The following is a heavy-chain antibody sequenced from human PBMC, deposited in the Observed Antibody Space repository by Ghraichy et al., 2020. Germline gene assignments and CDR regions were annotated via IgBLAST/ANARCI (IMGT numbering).Heavy chain of an antibody. J-gene: IGHJ4*02. CDR2: INYNGGST. D-gene: IGHD6-6*01. CDR1: GFTFSSYA. Sequence: GGSLRLSCAASGFTFSSYAMHWVRQAPGKGLEYVSAINYNGGSTYYADSVKGRFTISRDNSKNTLYLQMGSLRAEDMAVYYCERDRLEYSSSSGLEYWGQATLITVSS. V-gene: IGHV3-64*02. CDR3: ERDRLEYSSSSGLEY.